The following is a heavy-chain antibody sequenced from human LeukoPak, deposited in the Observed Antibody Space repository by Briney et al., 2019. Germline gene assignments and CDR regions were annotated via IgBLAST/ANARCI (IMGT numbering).Heavy chain of an antibody. J-gene: IGHJ6*03. D-gene: IGHD2-2*01. CDR2: ISESVGST. V-gene: IGHV3-23*01. CDR1: GFAFRSYA. Sequence: GGSLRLSCAASGFAFRSYAMRWVGEARGEGREWGAGISESVGSTYYADSVKGRFTISRDNSNNTLYLQMNSLRAEDTAVYYCAKEVQLLFYYYYYMDVWGKGTTVTVSS. CDR3: AKEVQLLFYYYYYMDV.